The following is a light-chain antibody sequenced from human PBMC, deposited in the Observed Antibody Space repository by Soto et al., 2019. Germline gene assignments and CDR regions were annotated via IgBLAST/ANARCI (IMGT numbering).Light chain of an antibody. CDR1: QGISNY. V-gene: IGKV3-11*01. CDR3: QHRSNWPPS. Sequence: EIVLTQSPATLSLSPGDRATLSCRASQGISNYLAWYQQKPGQAPRLLIYDASNRATGIPARFSGSGSATDFTLTISSLEPEDFAIYYCQHRSNWPPSFGGGTKVEIK. J-gene: IGKJ4*01. CDR2: DAS.